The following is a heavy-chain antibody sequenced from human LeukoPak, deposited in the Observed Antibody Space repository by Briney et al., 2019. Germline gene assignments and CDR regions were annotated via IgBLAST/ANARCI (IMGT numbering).Heavy chain of an antibody. J-gene: IGHJ4*02. V-gene: IGHV3-33*01. Sequence: GKSLRLSCAAPGFTFSSYGMHWVRQAPGKGLEWVALIWYDGSNKYYADSVKGRFTISRDNSKNTLYLQMNSLRAEDTAIYYCLRHSGTYSWGQGTLVTVAS. D-gene: IGHD1-26*01. CDR3: LRHSGTYS. CDR1: GFTFSSYG. CDR2: IWYDGSNK.